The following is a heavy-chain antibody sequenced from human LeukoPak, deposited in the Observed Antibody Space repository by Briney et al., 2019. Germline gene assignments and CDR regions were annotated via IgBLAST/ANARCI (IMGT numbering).Heavy chain of an antibody. CDR3: ARDPGGQGWGAFDI. J-gene: IGHJ3*02. CDR2: IKQGGSDK. CDR1: GFTFSGYW. D-gene: IGHD3-16*01. Sequence: GSLRLSCAASGFTFSGYWMSWVRQAPGKGLEWVANIKQGGSDKFYVDSVKGRFTISRDNADNSLFLQMDSLRVEDTAVYYCARDPGGQGWGAFDIWGQGTLVTVSS. V-gene: IGHV3-7*01.